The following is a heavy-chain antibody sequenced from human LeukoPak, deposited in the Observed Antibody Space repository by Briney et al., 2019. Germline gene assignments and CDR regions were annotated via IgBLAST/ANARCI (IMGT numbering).Heavy chain of an antibody. V-gene: IGHV3-48*03. CDR3: ARALGECTSGSCAIDY. J-gene: IGHJ4*02. Sequence: GGSLRLSCAASGFSFGGHEMNWVRQAPGKGLEWVSYISSRDSTIYYADSVKGRFTISRDNAKNSLYLQMNGLRAEDTAVYYCARALGECTSGSCAIDYWGQGTLVTVSS. D-gene: IGHD2-15*01. CDR2: ISSRDSTI. CDR1: GFSFGGHE.